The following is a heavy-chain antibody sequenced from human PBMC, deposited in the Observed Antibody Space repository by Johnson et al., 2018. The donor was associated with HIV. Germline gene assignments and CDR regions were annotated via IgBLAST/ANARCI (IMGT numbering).Heavy chain of an antibody. D-gene: IGHD3-10*01. CDR1: GFTFITYW. CDR3: AKDRGLSAFDS. CDR2: IKQDGSEK. Sequence: EVQLVESGGGLVQPGGSLRLSCAASGFTFITYWMSWVRQAPGKGLEWVANIKQDGSEKYYADSVKGRFTISRDNSKNTLYLHMNSLRAEDTAVYYCAKDRGLSAFDSWGQGSTVSVSS. J-gene: IGHJ3*02. V-gene: IGHV3-7*01.